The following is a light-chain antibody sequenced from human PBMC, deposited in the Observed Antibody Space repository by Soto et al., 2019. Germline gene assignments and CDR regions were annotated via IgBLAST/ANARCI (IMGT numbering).Light chain of an antibody. CDR3: QHYTDWTHT. CDR1: QSVDSN. V-gene: IGKV3D-15*01. CDR2: GAS. J-gene: IGKJ4*01. Sequence: EIGVTMSPASLYSSKNDSAPLSYGASQSVDSNLAWYQQKPGQTPRLLIYGASTRPTGIPARFSGGGSGTEFTLTIISLQSEDSAVYYCQHYTDWTHTFGGGSNVDIK.